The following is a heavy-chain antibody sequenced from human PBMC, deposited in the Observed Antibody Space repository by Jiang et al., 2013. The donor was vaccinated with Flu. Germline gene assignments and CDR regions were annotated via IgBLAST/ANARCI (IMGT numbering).Heavy chain of an antibody. V-gene: IGHV4-59*01. J-gene: IGHJ5*02. D-gene: IGHD4-11*01. CDR2: IYYMGAP. Sequence: IGYIYYMGAPTTTPPSKSRVTISLDTSKNQFSLKLSSVTAADTAVYYCAREVTTVTHNWFDPWGQGTLVTVST. CDR3: AREVTTVTHNWFDP.